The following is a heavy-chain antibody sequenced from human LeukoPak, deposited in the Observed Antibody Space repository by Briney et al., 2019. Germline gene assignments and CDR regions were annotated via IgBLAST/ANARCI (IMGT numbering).Heavy chain of an antibody. D-gene: IGHD3-16*01. CDR2: IYYSGST. J-gene: IGHJ4*02. V-gene: IGHV4-59*01. CDR1: GDSISSYY. CDR3: ATSYYDYDRCDY. Sequence: SETLSLTCTVSGDSISSYYWSWIRQPPGKGLEWIGYIYYSGSTNYNPSLKSRVTIFVDTSKNQFSLVVSSVTAADTAVYYCATSYYDYDRCDYWGQGALVTVSS.